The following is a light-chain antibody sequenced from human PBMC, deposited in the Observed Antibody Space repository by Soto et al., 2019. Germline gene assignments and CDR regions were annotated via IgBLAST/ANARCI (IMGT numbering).Light chain of an antibody. CDR2: TNN. J-gene: IGLJ2*01. Sequence: QSVLTQPPSASGTPGQRVPISCSGSTSNIGSNCVWWYQQLPGTAPKLLTYTNNQRPSGVPDRFSGSRSATSASLAISGLRSEDEADYCSAPWDASLSGPVFGGGTKLTVL. V-gene: IGLV1-47*01. CDR3: APWDASLSGPV. CDR1: TSNIGSNC.